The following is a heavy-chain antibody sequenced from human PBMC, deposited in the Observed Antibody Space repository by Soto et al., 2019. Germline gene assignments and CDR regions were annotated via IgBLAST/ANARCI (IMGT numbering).Heavy chain of an antibody. Sequence: ASVKVSCKASGYTFTSYDINWVRQATGQGLEWMGWMNPNSGNTGYAQKFQGRVTMTRNTSISTAYMELSSLRSEDTAVYYCARRVLSRDYYYYGMDVWGQGTTVTVSS. V-gene: IGHV1-8*01. CDR1: GYTFTSYD. CDR3: ARRVLSRDYYYYGMDV. CDR2: MNPNSGNT. J-gene: IGHJ6*02.